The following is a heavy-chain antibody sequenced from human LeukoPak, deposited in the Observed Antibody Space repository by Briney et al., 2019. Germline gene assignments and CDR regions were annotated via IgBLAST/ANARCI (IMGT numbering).Heavy chain of an antibody. J-gene: IGHJ5*02. Sequence: ASVRESCQASGYTYTSYGICWVGQARGQASEWVEWISAHNGNTNYAQKLQGRVTMTTDTSTSTAYMELRSLRSDDTAVYYCARAPGIVDTARVGTVWFDPWGQGTLVTVSS. D-gene: IGHD5-18*01. CDR2: ISAHNGNT. CDR3: ARAPGIVDTARVGTVWFDP. CDR1: GYTYTSYG. V-gene: IGHV1-18*01.